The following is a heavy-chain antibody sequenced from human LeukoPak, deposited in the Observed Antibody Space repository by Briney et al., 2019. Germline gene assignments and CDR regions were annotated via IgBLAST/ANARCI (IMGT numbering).Heavy chain of an antibody. CDR1: GFTFSSYE. CDR2: ISSSGSTI. D-gene: IGHD6-13*01. CDR3: ARDQMAGIAAAGPPAFDY. J-gene: IGHJ4*02. V-gene: IGHV3-48*03. Sequence: PGGSLRLSCAASGFTFSSYEMNWVRPAPGQGLEWVSYISSSGSTIYYADSVKGRFTISRDNAKNSLYLQMNSLRAQDTAVYYCARDQMAGIAAAGPPAFDYWGQGTLVTVSS.